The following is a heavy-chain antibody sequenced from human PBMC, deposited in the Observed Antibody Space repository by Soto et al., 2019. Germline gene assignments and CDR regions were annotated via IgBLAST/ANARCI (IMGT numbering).Heavy chain of an antibody. J-gene: IGHJ6*02. CDR2: IIPIFGTA. CDR1: GGTFSSYA. Sequence: QVQLVQSGAEVKKPGSSVKVSCKASGGTFSSYAISWVRQAPGQGLEWMGGIIPIFGTANHAHKFQGRVTITADKSTSTAYMELSSLRSQDTAVYYCARGYSIRYGMDVWGQGTTVTVSS. V-gene: IGHV1-69*06. D-gene: IGHD4-4*01. CDR3: ARGYSIRYGMDV.